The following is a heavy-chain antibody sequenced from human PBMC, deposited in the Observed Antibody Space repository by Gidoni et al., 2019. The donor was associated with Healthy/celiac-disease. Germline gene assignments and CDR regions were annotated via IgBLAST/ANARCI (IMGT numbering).Heavy chain of an antibody. CDR3: ATRLASGYYPKDAFDI. D-gene: IGHD3-22*01. V-gene: IGHV3-23*01. J-gene: IGHJ3*02. CDR2: IRGSGGST. Sequence: EVQLLESGGGLVQTGGSLRLSCAASGFTFGSDAMSWVRQAPGKGVEWVSAIRGSGGSTYYADSVKGRFTISRDNSKNTLYLQMNSLRAEDTAVYYCATRLASGYYPKDAFDIWGQGTMVTVSS. CDR1: GFTFGSDA.